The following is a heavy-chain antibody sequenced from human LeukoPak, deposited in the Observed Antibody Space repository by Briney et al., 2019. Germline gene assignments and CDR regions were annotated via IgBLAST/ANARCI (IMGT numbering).Heavy chain of an antibody. CDR3: ARSPCSGGSCYPGAH. V-gene: IGHV4-30-2*01. CDR1: GGSISSGGYS. CDR2: IYRSGST. Sequence: SETLSLTCAVSGGSISSGGYSWSWIRQPPGKGLEWIGYIYRSGSTYYNPSLKSRDTISVDRSKNQFSLKLSSVTAADTAVYYCARSPCSGGSCYPGAHWGQGTLVTVSS. J-gene: IGHJ4*02. D-gene: IGHD2-15*01.